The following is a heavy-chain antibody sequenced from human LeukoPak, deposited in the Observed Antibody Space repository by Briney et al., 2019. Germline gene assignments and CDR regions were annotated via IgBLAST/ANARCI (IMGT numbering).Heavy chain of an antibody. CDR3: ARDLGSGYYYDSSKGSGY. V-gene: IGHV3-23*01. CDR1: GFTFDDYA. D-gene: IGHD3-22*01. CDR2: ISGSGGST. Sequence: GGSLRLSCAASGFTFDDYAMHWVRQVPGKGLEWVSGISGSGGSTYYADSVKGRFTISRDNSKNTLYLQMNSLRAEDTAVYYCARDLGSGYYYDSSKGSGYWGQGTLVTVSS. J-gene: IGHJ4*02.